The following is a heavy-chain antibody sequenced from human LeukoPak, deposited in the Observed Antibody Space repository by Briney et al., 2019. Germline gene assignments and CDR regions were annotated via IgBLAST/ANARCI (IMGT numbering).Heavy chain of an antibody. D-gene: IGHD5-18*01. CDR2: IIPIFGTA. Sequence: GASVKVSCKASGGTFSSYAISWVRQAPGQGLEWMGGIIPIFGTANYAQKFQGRVTITADKSTSTAYMELSSLRSEDTAVYYCARDPEARGYSCGPYYYYYMDVWGKGTTVTVSS. CDR1: GGTFSSYA. V-gene: IGHV1-69*06. CDR3: ARDPEARGYSCGPYYYYYMDV. J-gene: IGHJ6*03.